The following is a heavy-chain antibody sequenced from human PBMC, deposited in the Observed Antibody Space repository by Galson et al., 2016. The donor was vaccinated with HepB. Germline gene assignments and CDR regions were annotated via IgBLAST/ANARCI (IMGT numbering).Heavy chain of an antibody. CDR1: GGSISSYY. CDR3: ARGVDWNYELVN. V-gene: IGHV4-59*01. D-gene: IGHD1-7*01. J-gene: IGHJ4*02. CDR2: IYYSGST. Sequence: ETLSLTCTVPGGSISSYYWSWIRQSPGKGLEWIGYIYYSGSTNYNPSLKSRVTISVDTSKNQFSLKLSSVTAADTAVYYCARGVDWNYELVNWGQGILVTVSA.